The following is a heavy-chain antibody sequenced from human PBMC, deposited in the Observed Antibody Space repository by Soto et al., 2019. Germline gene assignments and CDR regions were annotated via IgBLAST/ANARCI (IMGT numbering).Heavy chain of an antibody. CDR3: ATPARTDYYYGMDV. CDR2: ISAYNGNT. V-gene: IGHV1-18*01. CDR1: GDTFTSYC. D-gene: IGHD6-25*01. Sequence: ASVKVSCKASGDTFTSYCISWVRQAPGQGLEWMGWISAYNGNTNYAQKLQGRVTMTKDTSTDTAYMELSSLRSEDTAVYYCATPARTDYYYGMDVWGQGTTVTVSS. J-gene: IGHJ6*02.